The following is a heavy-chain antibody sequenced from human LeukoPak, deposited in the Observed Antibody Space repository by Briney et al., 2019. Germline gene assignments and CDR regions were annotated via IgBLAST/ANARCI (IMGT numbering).Heavy chain of an antibody. CDR2: ISYDGSNK. J-gene: IGHJ6*02. CDR3: AKARASTDDYYYYGMDV. CDR1: GFTFSSYA. D-gene: IGHD1-26*01. Sequence: GRSLRLSCAASGFTFSSYAMHWVRQAPGKGLEWVAVISYDGSNKYYADSVKGRFTISRDNSKNTPYLQMNSLRAEDTAVYYCAKARASTDDYYYYGMDVWGQGTTVTVSS. V-gene: IGHV3-30-3*01.